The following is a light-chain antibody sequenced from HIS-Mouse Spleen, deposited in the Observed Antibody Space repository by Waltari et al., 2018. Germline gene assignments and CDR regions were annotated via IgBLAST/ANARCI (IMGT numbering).Light chain of an antibody. CDR2: RNN. V-gene: IGLV1-47*01. CDR3: AAWDDSLSGPV. J-gene: IGLJ3*02. Sequence: QSVLTQPPSASGTPGQRVTIPCSGSSSNIGSNYVYWYQQLPVTAPKLLSYRNNQRPSGVPDRFSGSKSGTSASLAISGLRSEDEADYYCAAWDDSLSGPVFGGGTKLTVL. CDR1: SSNIGSNY.